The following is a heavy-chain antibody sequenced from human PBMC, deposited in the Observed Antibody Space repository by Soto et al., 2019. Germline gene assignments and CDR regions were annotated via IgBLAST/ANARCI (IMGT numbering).Heavy chain of an antibody. D-gene: IGHD1-26*01. J-gene: IGHJ5*01. CDR1: GGVFRNYA. CDR2: IIPVFGTA. CDR3: ARDRWGSYSFDS. V-gene: IGHV1-69*01. Sequence: QVQLVQSGAEVKKPGSSVKVSCKASGGVFRNYAINWVRRAPGQGLEWMGGIIPVFGTADYPQKFQGRVTITADESTTTAYMELTSLKTEDTAVYFCARDRWGSYSFDSWGQGTLVTVAS.